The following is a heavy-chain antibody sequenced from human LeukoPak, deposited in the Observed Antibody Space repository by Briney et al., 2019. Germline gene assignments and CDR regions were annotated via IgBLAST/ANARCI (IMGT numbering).Heavy chain of an antibody. Sequence: GGSLRLSCAASGFTFDDYAMHWVRQAPGKGLEWASGISWNSGSIGYADSVKGRFTISRDNAKNSLYLQMNSLRAEDTALYYCVGSGSYPIPHDYWGQGTLVTVSS. J-gene: IGHJ4*02. CDR2: ISWNSGSI. D-gene: IGHD3-10*01. CDR3: VGSGSYPIPHDY. CDR1: GFTFDDYA. V-gene: IGHV3-9*01.